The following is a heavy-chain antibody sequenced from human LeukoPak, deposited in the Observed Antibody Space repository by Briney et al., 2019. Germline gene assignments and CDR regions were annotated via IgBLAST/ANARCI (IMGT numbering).Heavy chain of an antibody. J-gene: IGHJ3*02. CDR1: GFTVSSNY. V-gene: IGHV4-34*01. CDR3: ARVPMVRGIYDAFDI. Sequence: GSLRLSCAASGFTVSSNYMSWIRQPPGKGLEWIGEINHSGSTNYNPSLKSRVTISVDTSKNQFSLKLSSVTAADTAVYYCARVPMVRGIYDAFDIWGQGTMVTVSS. CDR2: INHSGST. D-gene: IGHD3-10*01.